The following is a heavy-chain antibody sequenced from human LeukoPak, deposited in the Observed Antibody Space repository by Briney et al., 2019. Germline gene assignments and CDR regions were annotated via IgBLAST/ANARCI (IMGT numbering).Heavy chain of an antibody. Sequence: SQTLSLTCAISGDSVSSNSAAWNWIRQSPSRGLEWLGRTYYRSKWYNDYAVSVKSRITINPDTSKNQFSMQLNAVTPEDTAVYYCAGAGLEEVGYCSGGSCPFDYWGQGTLVTVSS. CDR3: AGAGLEEVGYCSGGSCPFDY. J-gene: IGHJ4*02. V-gene: IGHV6-1*01. D-gene: IGHD2-15*01. CDR2: TYYRSKWYN. CDR1: GDSVSSNSAA.